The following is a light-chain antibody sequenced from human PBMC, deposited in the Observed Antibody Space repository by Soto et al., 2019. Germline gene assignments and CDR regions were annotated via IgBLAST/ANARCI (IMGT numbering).Light chain of an antibody. V-gene: IGKV3-20*01. CDR3: PQYGGSAIT. CDR1: QSVSSSS. Sequence: EMVLTLSPGTLSLSPGERATLSCSASQSVSSSSLVWYQQKPGQAPRLLIDGASSRATGIPDRFSGSGSGTDFTLTISRLEPEDFAVYYCPQYGGSAITFGQVTLLANK. CDR2: GAS. J-gene: IGKJ5*01.